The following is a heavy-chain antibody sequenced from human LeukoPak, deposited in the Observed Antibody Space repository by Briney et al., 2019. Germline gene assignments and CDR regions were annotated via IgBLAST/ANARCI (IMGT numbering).Heavy chain of an antibody. CDR1: GGSISSHF. CDR2: VYYGGNT. Sequence: SETLSLTCSVSGGSISSHFWTWIRQPPGKGLEWIGYVYYGGNTNYNPSLRSRVTISVDTSKNQFSLKLSSVTAADTAVYFCARGPYSYDSSGAFDIWGQGTMVTVSS. CDR3: ARGPYSYDSSGAFDI. D-gene: IGHD3-22*01. V-gene: IGHV4-59*08. J-gene: IGHJ3*02.